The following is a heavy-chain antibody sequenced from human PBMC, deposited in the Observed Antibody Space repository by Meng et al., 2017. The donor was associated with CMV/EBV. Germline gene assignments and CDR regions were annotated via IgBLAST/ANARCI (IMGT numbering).Heavy chain of an antibody. V-gene: IGHV3-30-3*01. CDR2: ISYDGSNK. Sequence: GESLKISCAASGFTFSSYAMHWVRQAPGKGLEWVAVISYDGSNKYYADSVKGRFTISRDNSKNTLYLQVNSLRAEDTAVYYCASRKQQLHYLDVWGQGTTVTVSS. CDR1: GFTFSSYA. D-gene: IGHD6-13*01. J-gene: IGHJ6*02. CDR3: ASRKQQLHYLDV.